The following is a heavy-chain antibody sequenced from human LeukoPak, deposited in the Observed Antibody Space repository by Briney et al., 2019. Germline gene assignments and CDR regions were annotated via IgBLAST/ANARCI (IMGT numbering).Heavy chain of an antibody. D-gene: IGHD6-19*01. CDR2: VWYDGRNR. J-gene: IGHJ3*02. CDR1: GYTFSRHG. CDR3: AKEPPGIAVAGNNAFDI. V-gene: IGHV3-30*02. Sequence: PGGSLRLSCAASGYTFSRHGIHWVRQAPGKGLEWVAVVWYDGRNRDYADSVKGRFTISRDNSKNTLYLQMNSLRAEDTAVYYCAKEPPGIAVAGNNAFDIWGQGTMVTVSS.